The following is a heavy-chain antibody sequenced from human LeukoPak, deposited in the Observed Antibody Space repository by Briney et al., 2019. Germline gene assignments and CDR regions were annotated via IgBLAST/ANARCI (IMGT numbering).Heavy chain of an antibody. CDR2: ISGNGGTT. Sequence: GESLRLSCAASGFSFGSYGLSWVRQAPGKGPQWVSYISGNGGTTHYADSVEGRFTISRDNAKNSLYLQMNSLRAEDTALYYCTRKGLPDYWGQGTLVTVSS. J-gene: IGHJ4*02. V-gene: IGHV3-48*04. CDR1: GFSFGSYG. CDR3: TRKGLPDY.